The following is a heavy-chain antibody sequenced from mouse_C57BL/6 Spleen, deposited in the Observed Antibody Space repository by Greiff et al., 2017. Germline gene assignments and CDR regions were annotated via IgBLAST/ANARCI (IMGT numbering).Heavy chain of an antibody. CDR3: GRKITTVGYAMDY. Sequence: VQLQQPGAELVMPGASVKLSCKASGYTFTSYWMHWVKQRPGQGLEWIGDIDPSDSYTNYNQKFKGKSTLTVDKSSRTAYLQLSSLTSEDAAVYYCGRKITTVGYAMDYWGQGTLVTVSA. CDR1: GYTFTSYW. V-gene: IGHV1-69*01. J-gene: IGHJ4*01. D-gene: IGHD1-1*01. CDR2: IDPSDSYT.